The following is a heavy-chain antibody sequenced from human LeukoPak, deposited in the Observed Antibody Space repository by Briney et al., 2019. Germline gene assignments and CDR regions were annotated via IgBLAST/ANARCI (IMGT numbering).Heavy chain of an antibody. D-gene: IGHD6-19*01. J-gene: IGHJ4*02. CDR1: GDSINNYF. Sequence: SETLSLTCTVSGDSINNYFWSWIRQPPGKRLEWIGYIYYSGSTNFNPSLKSRVTISVDTSKNQFSLKLSSVTAADTAVYYCARAASVADYYFDYWGQGTLVTVSS. CDR3: ARAASVADYYFDY. V-gene: IGHV4-59*12. CDR2: IYYSGST.